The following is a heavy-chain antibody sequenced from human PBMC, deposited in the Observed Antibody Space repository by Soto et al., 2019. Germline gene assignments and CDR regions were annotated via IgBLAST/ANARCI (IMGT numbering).Heavy chain of an antibody. CDR2: ISYDGNVA. V-gene: IGHV3-30*18. CDR1: GFTFSSYG. Sequence: GESLKISCAASGFTFSSYGMHWVRQAPGKGLEWVTVISYDGNVAYYADSVKGRFTISRDNSKNTLYLQMNSLRTEDTAMYYCAKEGPITNWYFDYWGQGTLVTVSS. J-gene: IGHJ4*02. D-gene: IGHD1-1*01. CDR3: AKEGPITNWYFDY.